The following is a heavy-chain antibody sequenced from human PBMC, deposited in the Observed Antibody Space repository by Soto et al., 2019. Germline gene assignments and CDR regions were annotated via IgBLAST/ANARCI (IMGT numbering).Heavy chain of an antibody. CDR2: INPNGGST. V-gene: IGHV1-46*04. CDR1: GYIFINYY. Sequence: QVPLVQSGAEVKKPGASVKVSCKASGYIFINYYIHWVRQAPGQGLEWIGIINPNGGSTHYAQQLRGEVTMARDTSTSTVYMDLSSLRSDDTAVYYCARDLAAADYWGQGTLVTVSS. CDR3: ARDLAAADY. D-gene: IGHD6-13*01. J-gene: IGHJ4*02.